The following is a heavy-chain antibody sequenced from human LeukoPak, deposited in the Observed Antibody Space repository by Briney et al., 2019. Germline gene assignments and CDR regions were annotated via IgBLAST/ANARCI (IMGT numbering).Heavy chain of an antibody. CDR1: GYSFTSYW. D-gene: IGHD2-2*01. CDR2: IYPGDSDT. CDR3: ARLIAGYCSSTSCVYFDY. Sequence: GESLKISCKGSGYSFTSYWIGWVRQMPGKGLEWMGIIYPGDSDTRYSPSFQGQVTISADKSISTAYLQWSSLMASDTAMYYCARLIAGYCSSTSCVYFDYWGQGTLVTVSS. J-gene: IGHJ4*02. V-gene: IGHV5-51*01.